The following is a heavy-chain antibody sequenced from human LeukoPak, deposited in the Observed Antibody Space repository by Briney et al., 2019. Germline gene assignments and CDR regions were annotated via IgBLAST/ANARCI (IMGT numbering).Heavy chain of an antibody. J-gene: IGHJ4*02. Sequence: SETLPLTCAVYGGSFSGYYWSWIRQPPGKGLEWIGEINHSGSTNYNPSLKSRVTISVDTSKNQFSLKLSSVTAADTAVYYCARGIRLSSIAARVPFFDYWGQGTLVTVSS. CDR1: GGSFSGYY. V-gene: IGHV4-34*01. CDR2: INHSGST. D-gene: IGHD6-6*01. CDR3: ARGIRLSSIAARVPFFDY.